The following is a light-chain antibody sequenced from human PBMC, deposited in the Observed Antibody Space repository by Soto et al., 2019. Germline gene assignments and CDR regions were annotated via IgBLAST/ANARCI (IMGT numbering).Light chain of an antibody. CDR3: QKYNTWPPLA. J-gene: IGKJ3*01. CDR2: VAS. V-gene: IGKV3-15*01. CDR1: HSVGSN. Sequence: IVMTHSPATLSVSPGEICNLSSIYTHSVGSNVAWYQQKPGQAPRLLIYVASTRATGIPARFSGSGSGTEFTLTISSLQSEDFAMYFCQKYNTWPPLAFGPGTKVDIK.